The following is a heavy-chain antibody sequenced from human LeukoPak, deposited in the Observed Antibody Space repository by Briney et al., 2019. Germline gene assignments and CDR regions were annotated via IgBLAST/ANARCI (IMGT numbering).Heavy chain of an antibody. J-gene: IGHJ4*02. Sequence: PGGSLRLSCAASGFTFSSYSMNWIRQPPGKGLEWIGEINHSGSTNYNPSLKSRVTISVDTSKNQFSLKLSSVTAADTAVYYCARLRLRRFDYWGQGTLVTVSS. CDR2: INHSGST. V-gene: IGHV4-34*01. CDR3: ARLRLRRFDY. D-gene: IGHD2-21*02. CDR1: GFTFSSYS.